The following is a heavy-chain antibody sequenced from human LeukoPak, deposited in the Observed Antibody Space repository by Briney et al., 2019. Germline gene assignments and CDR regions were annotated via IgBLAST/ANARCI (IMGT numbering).Heavy chain of an antibody. CDR2: IHYTGAT. CDR3: AIFYGA. Sequence: SETLSLTCIVSGGSISSYYWSWIRQPPGKGLEWIANIHYTGATYYNPSLKSRVAISLDTSKNQFSLNLNSVTAADTAVYYCAIFYGAWGQGTLVTVSS. V-gene: IGHV4-59*12. J-gene: IGHJ5*02. D-gene: IGHD4-17*01. CDR1: GGSISSYY.